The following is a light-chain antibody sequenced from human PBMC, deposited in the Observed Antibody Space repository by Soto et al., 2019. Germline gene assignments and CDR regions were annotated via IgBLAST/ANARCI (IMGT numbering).Light chain of an antibody. CDR1: LSVGGQ. J-gene: IGKJ3*01. CDR3: QQRHSWPPLFT. Sequence: EIVLTQSPATLSLSPGERATLSCRASLSVGGQLAWYQQKPGQAPRLLIYDTSNRAPGIPARFSGSGSGTAFTLTISSLEPDDFAVYDCQQRHSWPPLFTFGPGTKVDI. V-gene: IGKV3-11*01. CDR2: DTS.